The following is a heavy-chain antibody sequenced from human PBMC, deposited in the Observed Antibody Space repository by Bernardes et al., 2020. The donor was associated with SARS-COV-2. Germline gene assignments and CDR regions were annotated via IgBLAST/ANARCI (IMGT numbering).Heavy chain of an antibody. Sequence: ASVKVSCKASGYVFTSYGISWVRQAPGQGLEWMGWISPYNGNTNYAQKLQGRVTMTTETSTTTAYMELRSLRSDDTAVYYCARSWTHLAAPGDRFDSWGQGTLVTVSS. D-gene: IGHD6-13*01. CDR2: ISPYNGNT. CDR1: GYVFTSYG. J-gene: IGHJ5*01. CDR3: ARSWTHLAAPGDRFDS. V-gene: IGHV1-18*01.